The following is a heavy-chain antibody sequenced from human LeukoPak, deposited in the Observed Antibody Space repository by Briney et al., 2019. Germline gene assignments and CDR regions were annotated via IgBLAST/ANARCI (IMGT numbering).Heavy chain of an antibody. D-gene: IGHD3-3*01. CDR2: INHSGST. CDR1: GGSFSGYY. Sequence: SETLSLTCAVYGGSFSGYYWSWIRQPPGKGLEWIGEINHSGSTNYNPSLKSRVTISVDTSKNQFSLNLNSVTAADTAVYYCARGVDYDFWSGTLFDPWGQGTLVSVSS. J-gene: IGHJ5*02. V-gene: IGHV4-34*01. CDR3: ARGVDYDFWSGTLFDP.